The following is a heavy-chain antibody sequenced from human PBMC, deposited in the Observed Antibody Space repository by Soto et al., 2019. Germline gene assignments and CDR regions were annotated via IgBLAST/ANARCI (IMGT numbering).Heavy chain of an antibody. Sequence: GGCLRLACAACGFSFSSCGMHGVRQAQGKGLEWVAVISYDGSNKYYADCVKGRFTISRDNSKNTLYLQMNSLRAEDTAVYYCAKDRGNWNGEFPSDYYYYGMDGWGQGTTVTASS. CDR2: ISYDGSNK. J-gene: IGHJ6*02. V-gene: IGHV3-30*18. D-gene: IGHD1-20*01. CDR3: AKDRGNWNGEFPSDYYYYGMDG. CDR1: GFSFSSCG.